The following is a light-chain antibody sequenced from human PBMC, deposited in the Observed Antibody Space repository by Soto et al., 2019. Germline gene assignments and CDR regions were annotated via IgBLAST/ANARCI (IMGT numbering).Light chain of an antibody. J-gene: IGLJ1*01. V-gene: IGLV3-1*01. CDR1: KLGHKY. CDR3: QAWDSSTGV. Sequence: SYELTQPPSVSVSPGQTASITCSGDKLGHKYACWYQQKPCQSPVLVIYQDNKRPSGSPERFSGSNSGNTATLTISGTQAMDEADYYCQAWDSSTGVFGTGTKVTVL. CDR2: QDN.